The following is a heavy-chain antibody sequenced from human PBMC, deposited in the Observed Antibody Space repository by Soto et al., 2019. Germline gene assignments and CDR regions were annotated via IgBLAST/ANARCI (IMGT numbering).Heavy chain of an antibody. CDR3: ARADYIWGSYRYPTYYYYYMDV. CDR2: ISSSSSTI. J-gene: IGHJ6*03. Sequence: EVQLVESGGGLVQPGGSLRLSCAASGFTFSSYSMNWVRQAPGKGLEWVSYISSSSSTIYYADSVKGRFTISRDNAKNSLYLQMNSLRAEDTAVYYCARADYIWGSYRYPTYYYYYMDVWGKGTTVTVSS. V-gene: IGHV3-48*01. CDR1: GFTFSSYS. D-gene: IGHD3-16*02.